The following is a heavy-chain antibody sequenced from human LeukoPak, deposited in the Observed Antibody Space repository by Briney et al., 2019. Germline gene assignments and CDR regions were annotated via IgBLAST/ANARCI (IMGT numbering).Heavy chain of an antibody. CDR2: IIPIFGTA. Sequence: SVKVSCKASGGTFSSYAISWVRQAPGQGLEWMGGIIPIFGTANYAQKFQGRVTITTDESASTAYMELSSLRSEDTAVYYCARGNSEAYYYDSSGTGGFDPWGQGTLVTVSS. D-gene: IGHD3-22*01. CDR3: ARGNSEAYYYDSSGTGGFDP. V-gene: IGHV1-69*05. J-gene: IGHJ5*02. CDR1: GGTFSSYA.